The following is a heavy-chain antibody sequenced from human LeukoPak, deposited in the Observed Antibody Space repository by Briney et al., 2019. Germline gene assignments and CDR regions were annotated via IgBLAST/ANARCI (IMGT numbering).Heavy chain of an antibody. D-gene: IGHD3-22*01. Sequence: ASVKVPCKASGHTFTNYGITWVRQAPGQGLEWMGWISAYNGNTNYAQKFQGRVTMTTDTSTNTVYMELRSLRSDDTAVYYCARDERYDSSGYPFDYWGQGTLVTVSS. CDR2: ISAYNGNT. V-gene: IGHV1-18*01. CDR1: GHTFTNYG. J-gene: IGHJ4*02. CDR3: ARDERYDSSGYPFDY.